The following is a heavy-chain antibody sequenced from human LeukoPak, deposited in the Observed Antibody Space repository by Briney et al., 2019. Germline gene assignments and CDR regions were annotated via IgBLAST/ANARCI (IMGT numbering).Heavy chain of an antibody. Sequence: GESLKISCKGSGYSFTSYWIGWVRQMPGKGLEWMGIIYPGDSDTRYSPSFQGQVTISADKSISTAYLQWSSLKASDTAMYYCARLDGYYDGSGWGYYFDYWGQGTLVTVSS. CDR1: GYSFTSYW. CDR2: IYPGDSDT. J-gene: IGHJ4*02. V-gene: IGHV5-51*01. D-gene: IGHD3-22*01. CDR3: ARLDGYYDGSGWGYYFDY.